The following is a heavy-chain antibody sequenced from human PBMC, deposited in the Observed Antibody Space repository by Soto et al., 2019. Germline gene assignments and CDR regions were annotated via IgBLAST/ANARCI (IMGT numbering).Heavy chain of an antibody. CDR1: GFTFSSYG. J-gene: IGHJ6*02. V-gene: IGHV3-30*18. Sequence: QVQLVESGGGVVQPGRSLRLSCAASGFTFSSYGMHWVRQAPGKGLEWVAVISYDGSNKYYADSVKGRFTISRDNSKNXXYLQMNSLRAEDTAVYYCAKGATTMIVVVIYGMDVWGQGTTVTVSS. CDR2: ISYDGSNK. D-gene: IGHD3-22*01. CDR3: AKGATTMIVVVIYGMDV.